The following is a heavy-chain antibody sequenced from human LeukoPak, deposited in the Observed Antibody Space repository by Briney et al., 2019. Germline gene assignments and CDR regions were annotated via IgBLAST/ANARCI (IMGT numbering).Heavy chain of an antibody. V-gene: IGHV4-59*02. CDR3: ASAEATYCGGDCLIVSSGMDV. CDR2: IYYSGST. D-gene: IGHD2-21*02. J-gene: IGHJ6*02. Sequence: PSQTLSLTCTVSGGSVSSYYWSWIRQPPGKGLEWIGYIYYSGSTNYNPSLKSRVTISVDTSKNQFSLKLSSVTAADTAVYYCASAEATYCGGDCLIVSSGMDVWGQGPTVTVSS. CDR1: GGSVSSYY.